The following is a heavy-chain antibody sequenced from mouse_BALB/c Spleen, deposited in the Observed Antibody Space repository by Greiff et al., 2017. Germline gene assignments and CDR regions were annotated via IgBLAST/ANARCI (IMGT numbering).Heavy chain of an antibody. CDR3: ARSENYYRYAMDY. CDR2: ISSGSSTI. CDR1: GFTFSSFG. J-gene: IGHJ4*01. Sequence: EVKLMESGRGLVQPGGSRKLSCAASGFTFSSFGMHWVRQAPEKGLEWVAYISSGSSTIYYADTVKGRFTISRDNPKNTLFLQMTSLRSEDTAMYYCARSENYYRYAMDYWGQGTSVTVSS. D-gene: IGHD2-12*01. V-gene: IGHV5-17*02.